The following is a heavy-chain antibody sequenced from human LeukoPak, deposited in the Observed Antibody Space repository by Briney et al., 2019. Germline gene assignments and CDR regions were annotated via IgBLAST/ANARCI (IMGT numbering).Heavy chain of an antibody. D-gene: IGHD6-13*01. V-gene: IGHV4-59*01. CDR2: IYSSGIT. CDR1: GGSISNYY. CDR3: ARARVDKVGYTSNWFFPLDY. Sequence: SETLSLTCTVSGGSISNYYWSWIRQPPGKGLEWIGYIYSSGITYYHPSLKSRVTISVDTSKNQFSLKLTSVTAADTAVYYCARARVDKVGYTSNWFFPLDYWGQGTLVTVSS. J-gene: IGHJ4*02.